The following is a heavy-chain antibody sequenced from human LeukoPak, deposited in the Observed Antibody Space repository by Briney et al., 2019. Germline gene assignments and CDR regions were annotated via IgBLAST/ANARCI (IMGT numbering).Heavy chain of an antibody. J-gene: IGHJ3*02. CDR2: IYYSGST. CDR1: GGSISSYY. D-gene: IGHD6-13*01. CDR3: ARRSVIAAAGFDAFDI. V-gene: IGHV4-59*08. Sequence: PSETLSLTCTVSGGSISSYYWSWIRQPPGKGLEWIGYIYYSGSTNYNPSLKSRVTISVDTSKNQFSLKLSSVTAADTAVYYCARRSVIAAAGFDAFDIWGQGTMVTVSS.